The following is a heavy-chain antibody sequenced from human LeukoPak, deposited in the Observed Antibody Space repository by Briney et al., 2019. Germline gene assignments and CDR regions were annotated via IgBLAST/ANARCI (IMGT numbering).Heavy chain of an antibody. Sequence: SETLSLTCTVSGGLISISTYYWGWIRQPPGKGLEWIGSIYYSGTTHYNPSLKSRVTIAVDTSKNQFSLKLISVTAADTAVYYCASLKRGGYYIDYYYYYMDVWGKGTTVTVSS. V-gene: IGHV4-39*07. J-gene: IGHJ6*03. CDR1: GGLISISTYY. CDR2: IYYSGTT. D-gene: IGHD3-22*01. CDR3: ASLKRGGYYIDYYYYYMDV.